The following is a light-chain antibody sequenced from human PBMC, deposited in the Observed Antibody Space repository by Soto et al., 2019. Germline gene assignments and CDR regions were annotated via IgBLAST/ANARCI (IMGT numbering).Light chain of an antibody. V-gene: IGKV1-5*03. CDR2: RAS. CDR1: QRISRW. CDR3: QQYYSDYT. J-gene: IGKJ5*01. Sequence: DIQMTQSPSTLSAFVGDRVNITCRASQRISRWLAWYQQKPGKAPKVLIYRASSLESGVSSRFSGSGSGTEFPLTSSCRQPDEFAAHYCQQYYSDYTFGQGTRLEIK.